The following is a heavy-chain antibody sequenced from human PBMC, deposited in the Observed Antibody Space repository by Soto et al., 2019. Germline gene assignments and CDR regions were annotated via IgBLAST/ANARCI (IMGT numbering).Heavy chain of an antibody. J-gene: IGHJ4*02. Sequence: EVQLLESGGGLVQPGGSLRLSCAASGFAFSGYAMSWVRQAPGKGLEWVSAISGGGGSTYYADSVKARFTISRDNSKNTLYLQMNRLRAEDKAVYYCAKTVRRDYGDYEKENYFDYWGQGTLVTVSS. V-gene: IGHV3-23*01. D-gene: IGHD4-17*01. CDR3: AKTVRRDYGDYEKENYFDY. CDR1: GFAFSGYA. CDR2: ISGGGGST.